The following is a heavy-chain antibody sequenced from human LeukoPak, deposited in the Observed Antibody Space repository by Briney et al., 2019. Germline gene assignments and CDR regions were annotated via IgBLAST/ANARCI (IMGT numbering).Heavy chain of an antibody. D-gene: IGHD6-19*01. CDR3: AGGGIQVSGIDEFDY. V-gene: IGHV3-13*01. J-gene: IGHJ4*02. Sequence: GGSLRLSCAASGFTFIDYDMHWVRQVIGKGLEWVSAIGIRGDTHYSGSVKGRFTISRENAESSLYLQMNSLRAEDTAVYYCAGGGIQVSGIDEFDYWGQGTLVTVSS. CDR1: GFTFIDYD. CDR2: IGIRGDT.